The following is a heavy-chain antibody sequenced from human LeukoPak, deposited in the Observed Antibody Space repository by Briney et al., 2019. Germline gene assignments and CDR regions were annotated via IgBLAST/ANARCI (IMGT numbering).Heavy chain of an antibody. D-gene: IGHD6-13*01. CDR3: ARRIAAAISWFDP. Sequence: PSETLSLTCTVSGGSISSSSNYWGWIRQPPGKGLEWIGSIYYSGSTYYNPSLKSRVTISVDTSKNQFSLKLSSVTAADTAVYYCARRIAAAISWFDPWGQGTLVTVSS. V-gene: IGHV4-39*01. CDR2: IYYSGST. J-gene: IGHJ5*02. CDR1: GGSISSSSNY.